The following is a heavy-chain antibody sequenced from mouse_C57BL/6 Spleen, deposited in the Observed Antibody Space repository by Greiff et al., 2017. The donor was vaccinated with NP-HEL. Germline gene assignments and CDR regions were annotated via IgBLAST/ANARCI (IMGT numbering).Heavy chain of an antibody. Sequence: VQLQQPGAELVRPGTSVKLSCKASGYTFTSYWMHWVKQRPGQGLEWIGVIDPSDSYTNYNQKFKGKATLTVDTSSSTAYMQLSSLTSEDSAVYYCARGGVVPLDFDYWGKGTTLTVSS. CDR3: ARGGVVPLDFDY. CDR1: GYTFTSYW. V-gene: IGHV1-59*01. J-gene: IGHJ2*01. D-gene: IGHD1-1*01. CDR2: IDPSDSYT.